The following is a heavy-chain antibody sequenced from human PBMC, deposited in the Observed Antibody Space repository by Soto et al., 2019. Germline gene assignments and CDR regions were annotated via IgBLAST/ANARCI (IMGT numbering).Heavy chain of an antibody. J-gene: IGHJ2*01. V-gene: IGHV3-23*01. CDR3: AGLRFLDWLSSDCYFDL. D-gene: IGHD3-3*01. Sequence: EVQLLEAGGGLVQPGGSLRLSCAASGFTFSSYAMSWVRQAPGKGLEWVSAISGSGGSTYYADSVKGRFTISRDNSKNTLYLQIHSLSAEDAAVYYCAGLRFLDWLSSDCYFDLWGRGSLVGFSS. CDR1: GFTFSSYA. CDR2: ISGSGGST.